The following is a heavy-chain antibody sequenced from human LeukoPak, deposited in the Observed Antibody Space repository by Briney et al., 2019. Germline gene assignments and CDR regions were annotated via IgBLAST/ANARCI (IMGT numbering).Heavy chain of an antibody. CDR2: IYYSGST. CDR3: ARGRSSGWYSGASDY. V-gene: IGHV4-59*01. CDR1: GGSISSYY. D-gene: IGHD6-19*01. Sequence: SETLSLTCTVSGGSISSYYWSWIRQPPGKGLEWIGYIYYSGSTNYNPSLKSRVTISVDTSKNQFSLKLSSVTAADTAVYYCARGRSSGWYSGASDYWGQRTLVTVSS. J-gene: IGHJ4*02.